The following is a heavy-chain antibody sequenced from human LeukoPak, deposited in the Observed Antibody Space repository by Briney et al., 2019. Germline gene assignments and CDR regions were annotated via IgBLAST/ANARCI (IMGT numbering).Heavy chain of an antibody. CDR3: AKDYEYNSNTWYFH. D-gene: IGHD6-13*01. CDR2: ISSSGSGDNT. Sequence: GGSLRLSCAASGVTLSTYAMSWARQAPGKGLEWVSGISSSGSGDNTYYADSVKGRFTISRDNSKNTLYLQMNSLRAEDTAVYYCAKDYEYNSNTWYFHWGRGTLVSVSS. J-gene: IGHJ4*02. V-gene: IGHV3-23*01. CDR1: GVTLSTYA.